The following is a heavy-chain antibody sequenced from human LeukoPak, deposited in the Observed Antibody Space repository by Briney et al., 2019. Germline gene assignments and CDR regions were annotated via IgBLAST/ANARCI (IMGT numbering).Heavy chain of an antibody. CDR2: ISRSSSYT. CDR3: AREGGDCSSTSCYVSWFDP. D-gene: IGHD2-2*01. V-gene: IGHV3-11*06. CDR1: GFTVIAYY. Sequence: IPGASLRLSWAASGFTVIAYYMSSIRQAPGKGLEWGSYISRSSSYTNYADSVEGRFTISRDNAKNSLYLQMNSLRAEDTAVYYCAREGGDCSSTSCYVSWFDPWGQGTLVTVSS. J-gene: IGHJ5*02.